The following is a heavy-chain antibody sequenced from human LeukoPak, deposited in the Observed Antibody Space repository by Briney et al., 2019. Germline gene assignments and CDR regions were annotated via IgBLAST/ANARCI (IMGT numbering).Heavy chain of an antibody. J-gene: IGHJ3*02. CDR1: GGSFSGYY. D-gene: IGHD6-19*01. V-gene: IGHV4-34*01. Sequence: SETLSLTCAVYGGSFSGYYWSWIRQPPGKGLEWIGEINHSGSTNYNPSLKSRVTMSVDTSKNQFSLKLSSVTAADTAVYYCAGGIAVAGRLGAFDIWGQGTMVTVSS. CDR2: INHSGST. CDR3: AGGIAVAGRLGAFDI.